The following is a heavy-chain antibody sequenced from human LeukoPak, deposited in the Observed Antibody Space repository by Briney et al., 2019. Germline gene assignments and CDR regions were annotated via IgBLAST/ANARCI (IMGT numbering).Heavy chain of an antibody. V-gene: IGHV3-43*01. CDR3: AKERGVYLAAFDI. D-gene: IGHD1-20*01. Sequence: GGSLRLSCAASGFTFDDYTMHWVRQAPGKGLEWVSLISWDGGSTYYADSVKGRFTISRDNSKNTLYLQMNSLRAEDTAVYYCAKERGVYLAAFDIWGQGTMVTVSS. CDR1: GFTFDDYT. CDR2: ISWDGGST. J-gene: IGHJ3*02.